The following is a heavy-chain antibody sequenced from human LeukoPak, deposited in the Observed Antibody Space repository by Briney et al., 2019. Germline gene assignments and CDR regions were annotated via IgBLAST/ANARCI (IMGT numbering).Heavy chain of an antibody. D-gene: IGHD2-15*01. CDR3: ATTNHCSGGSCSSWSPDS. V-gene: IGHV3-30-3*01. CDR2: VSYDGNYK. J-gene: IGHJ4*02. Sequence: PGGSLRLSCGASGFTFSSYAMHWVRQAPGKGLEWVAVVSYDGNYKYYLDSVKGRFTISRDNSKNTLNLQMNSLRPEDTALYYCATTNHCSGGSCSSWSPDSWGQGTLVIVPS. CDR1: GFTFSSYA.